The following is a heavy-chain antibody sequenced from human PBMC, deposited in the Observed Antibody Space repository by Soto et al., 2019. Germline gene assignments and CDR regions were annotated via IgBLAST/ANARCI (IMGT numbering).Heavy chain of an antibody. CDR3: ARERLGELSLIDY. V-gene: IGHV4-31*03. J-gene: IGHJ4*02. CDR2: IYYSGST. CDR1: GGPISSGGYY. Sequence: QVQLQESGPGLVKPSQTLSLTCTVSGGPISSGGYYWSWIRQHPGKGLEWIGYIYYSGSTYYNPSLKSRVTISVDTSKNQFSLKLSSVTAADTAVYYCARERLGELSLIDYWGQGTLVTVSS. D-gene: IGHD3-16*02.